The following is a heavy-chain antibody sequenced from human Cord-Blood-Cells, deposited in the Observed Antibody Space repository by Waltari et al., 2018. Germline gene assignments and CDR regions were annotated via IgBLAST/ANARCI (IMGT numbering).Heavy chain of an antibody. D-gene: IGHD7-27*01. CDR1: GYNFTSYA. J-gene: IGHJ4*02. Sequence: QVQLVQSGAEVKKPGASVKFSCKASGYNFTSYAMHWVGQAPGQRLEWMGWINAGNGNTKYSQKFQGRVTITRDTSASTAYMELSSLRSEDTAVYYCARPWGFGYYFDYWGQGTLVTVSS. V-gene: IGHV1-3*01. CDR2: INAGNGNT. CDR3: ARPWGFGYYFDY.